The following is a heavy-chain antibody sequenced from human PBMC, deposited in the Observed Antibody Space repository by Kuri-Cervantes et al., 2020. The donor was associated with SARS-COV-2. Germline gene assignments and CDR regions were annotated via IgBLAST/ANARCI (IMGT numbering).Heavy chain of an antibody. CDR1: GFTFSSYS. J-gene: IGHJ4*02. Sequence: GGSLRLSCAASGFTFSSYSMNWVRQAPGKGLEWVSSISSSSSYIYYADSVKGRFTISRDNAKNSLYLQMNSLRAEDTAVYYCAARAVGIAAAGTKVDYWGQGTLVTVSS. CDR3: AARAVGIAAAGTKVDY. CDR2: ISSSSSYI. D-gene: IGHD6-13*01. V-gene: IGHV3-21*01.